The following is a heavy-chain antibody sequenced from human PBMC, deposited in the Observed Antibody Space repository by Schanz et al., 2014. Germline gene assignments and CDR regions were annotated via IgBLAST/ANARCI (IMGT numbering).Heavy chain of an antibody. CDR3: ARDGGRDGYNLAFDV. Sequence: EVQLVESGGGLIQPGGSLRLSCAVSGFTVNTNYMSWVRQAPGKGLEWISSMYINSGSTQYADSVKGRFIISRDSSKNTLFLQMNSLRAEDTAVYFCARDGGRDGYNLAFDVWGQGTLLTV. CDR1: GFTVNTNY. D-gene: IGHD5-12*01. V-gene: IGHV3-53*01. CDR2: MYINSGST. J-gene: IGHJ3*01.